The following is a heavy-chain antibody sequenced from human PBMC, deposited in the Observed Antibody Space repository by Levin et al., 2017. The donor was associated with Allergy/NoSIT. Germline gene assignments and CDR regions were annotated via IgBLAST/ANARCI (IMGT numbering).Heavy chain of an antibody. CDR3: AREEADYYFAY. J-gene: IGHJ4*02. CDR1: SDSISSGHW. CDR2: IHHSGNT. D-gene: IGHD2-21*02. Sequence: SETLSLTCAVYSDSISSGHWWSWVRQSPGKGLEWIGEIHHSGNTNYSPTLRSRVTVSVDSVKNQFSLKLTSVTAADTAVYYCAREEADYYFAYWGQGTPVTVSS. V-gene: IGHV4-4*02.